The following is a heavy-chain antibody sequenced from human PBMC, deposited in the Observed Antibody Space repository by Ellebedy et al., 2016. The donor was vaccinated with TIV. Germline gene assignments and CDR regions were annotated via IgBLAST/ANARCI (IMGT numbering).Heavy chain of an antibody. Sequence: SETLSLTXSVSSDPIRSSSFLWVWIRQSPGKGLEWIGTIYNSGGTYYNPSLKSRVTMSVDRSKNQFSLNLRSVTAPDTAVYYCARNYYDGSGSFYWGQGTLVTVSS. D-gene: IGHD3-22*01. CDR3: ARNYYDGSGSFY. CDR2: IYNSGGT. CDR1: SDPIRSSSFL. J-gene: IGHJ4*02. V-gene: IGHV4-39*01.